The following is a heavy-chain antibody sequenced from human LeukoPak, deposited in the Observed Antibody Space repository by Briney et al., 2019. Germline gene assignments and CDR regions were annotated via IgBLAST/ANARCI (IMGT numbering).Heavy chain of an antibody. Sequence: GASVKVSCKASGGTFSSYAISWVLQAPGQGLEWMGRIIPIFGTANYAQKVQGRVTITTDESTSTAYMELSSLRSEDTAVYYCARDRDDYLSVNWFDPWGQGTLVTVSS. D-gene: IGHD4-11*01. V-gene: IGHV1-69*05. CDR1: GGTFSSYA. J-gene: IGHJ5*02. CDR3: ARDRDDYLSVNWFDP. CDR2: IIPIFGTA.